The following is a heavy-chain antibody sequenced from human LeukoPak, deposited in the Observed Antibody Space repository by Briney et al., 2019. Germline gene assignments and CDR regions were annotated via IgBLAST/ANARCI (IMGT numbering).Heavy chain of an antibody. CDR2: ILYDGSNK. Sequence: SCKASGYTFTGYYMHWVRQAPGKGLEWVAVILYDGSNKYYADSVKGRFTISRDNSKNTLYLQMNSLRAEDTAVYYCARGKGGCHDYWGQGTLVTVSS. J-gene: IGHJ4*02. CDR3: ARGKGGCHDY. V-gene: IGHV3-30*03. D-gene: IGHD6-19*01. CDR1: GYTFTGYY.